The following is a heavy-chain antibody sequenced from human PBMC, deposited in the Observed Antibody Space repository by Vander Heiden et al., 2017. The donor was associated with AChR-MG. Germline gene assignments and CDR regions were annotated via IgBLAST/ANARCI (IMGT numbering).Heavy chain of an antibody. V-gene: IGHV5-51*01. Sequence: EVQRVRSVAEVKTPGESLRTSCQGPGSGFTSYWIGWVRQMPGKGLEWMGIIYPGDSDTRYSPSVQGQVTISADKSISTAYLQWSSLKASDTAMYYCASSFLQRYPVFDYWGQGTLVTVSS. D-gene: IGHD3-3*01. CDR3: ASSFLQRYPVFDY. CDR2: IYPGDSDT. J-gene: IGHJ4*02. CDR1: GSGFTSYW.